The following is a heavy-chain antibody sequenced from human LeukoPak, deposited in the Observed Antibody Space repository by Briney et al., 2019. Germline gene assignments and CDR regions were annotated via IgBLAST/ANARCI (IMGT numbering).Heavy chain of an antibody. D-gene: IGHD6-19*01. CDR2: INPSGGST. Sequence: ASVKVSCKASGGTFSSYAINWVRQAPGQGLEWMGIINPSGGSTSYAQKFQGRVTMTRDTSTSTVYMELSSLRSEDTAVYYCARDGTYSSGWYEFDYWGQGTLVTVSS. CDR3: ARDGTYSSGWYEFDY. J-gene: IGHJ4*02. CDR1: GGTFSSYA. V-gene: IGHV1-46*01.